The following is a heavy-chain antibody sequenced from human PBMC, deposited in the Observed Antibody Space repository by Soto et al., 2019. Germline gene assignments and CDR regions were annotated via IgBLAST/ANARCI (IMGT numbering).Heavy chain of an antibody. CDR2: VYYSGST. D-gene: IGHD3-16*01. CDR1: GGSISSGDYY. V-gene: IGHV4-30-4*01. Sequence: QVQLQESGPGLVKPSQTLSLTCTVSGGSISSGDYYWSWIRQPPGKGLEWIGYVYYSGSTYYNPSLKSRDTIQVSASKNPFYLKLRSVTAADTAVYYCASVLKGGYDCVWGSPAYYFDYWGQGTLVTVSS. CDR3: ASVLKGGYDCVWGSPAYYFDY. J-gene: IGHJ4*02.